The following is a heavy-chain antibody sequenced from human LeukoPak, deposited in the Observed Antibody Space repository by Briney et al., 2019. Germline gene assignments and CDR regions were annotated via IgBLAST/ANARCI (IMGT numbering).Heavy chain of an antibody. CDR2: ISGSGGST. D-gene: IGHD3-3*02. CDR3: ARVNSM. J-gene: IGHJ4*02. V-gene: IGHV3-23*01. CDR1: GYTFSSYG. Sequence: GGSLRFSCADSGYTFSSYGMSWVRQAPGKGLEWVSAISGSGGSTYYADSVKGRFTISRDNSKNTLYLQMNSLRAEDTAAYYCARVNSMWGQGTLVTVSS.